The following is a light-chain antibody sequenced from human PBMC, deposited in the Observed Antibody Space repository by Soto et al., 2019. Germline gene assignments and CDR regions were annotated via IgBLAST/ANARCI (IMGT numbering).Light chain of an antibody. V-gene: IGLV1-40*01. J-gene: IGLJ2*01. CDR2: SNS. Sequence: QSVLTQPPSVSGAPGQGVSISCTGSSSNIGAGYVVHWYQLLPGTAPKLLIYSNSNRPSGVPDRFSGSKSGTSASLAITGLQAEDEADYYCQSYDSSLSGSVVFGGGTKVTVL. CDR1: SSNIGAGYV. CDR3: QSYDSSLSGSVV.